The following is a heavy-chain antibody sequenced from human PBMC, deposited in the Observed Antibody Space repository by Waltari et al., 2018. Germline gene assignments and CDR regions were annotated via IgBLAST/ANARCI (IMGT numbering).Heavy chain of an antibody. V-gene: IGHV3-30*02. D-gene: IGHD6-13*01. CDR2: IRYDGSNK. CDR1: GFTFSSYG. Sequence: QVQLVESGGGVVQPGGSLRLSCAASGFTFSSYGLHWVRQAPGKGLEWVAFIRYDGSNKYYADSVKGRFTISRDNSKNTLYLQMNSLRAEDTAVYYCAKSPSPYSSSWHYFDYWGQGTLVTVSS. CDR3: AKSPSPYSSSWHYFDY. J-gene: IGHJ4*02.